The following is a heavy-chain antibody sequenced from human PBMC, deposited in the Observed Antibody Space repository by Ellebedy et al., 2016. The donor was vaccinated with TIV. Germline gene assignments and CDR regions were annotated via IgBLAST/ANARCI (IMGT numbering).Heavy chain of an antibody. CDR2: IHYRGST. D-gene: IGHD6-19*01. CDR1: GGSISSSSHY. Sequence: MPSETLSLTCTVSGGSISSSSHYWGWLRQPPGQGLVWIGCIHYRGSTYYNPSLTSRVTILVDTSQSQFSLRLRSVTAADTAVYYCARRPILEKSSGCIDCWGQGTLVTVSS. CDR3: ARRPILEKSSGCIDC. V-gene: IGHV4-39*07. J-gene: IGHJ4*02.